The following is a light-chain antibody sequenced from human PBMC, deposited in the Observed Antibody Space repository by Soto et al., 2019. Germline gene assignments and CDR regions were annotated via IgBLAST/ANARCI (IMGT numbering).Light chain of an antibody. CDR1: QSVSSY. CDR3: QQRSNWPLFT. J-gene: IGKJ3*01. Sequence: EIVLTQSPATLSLSPGERATLSCRASQSVSSYLAWYQQKPGQAPRLLIYDASNRATGIPARFSGSGSGTDFTLNISSLEPEDFAVYYCQQRSNWPLFTFGPGTKVDIK. V-gene: IGKV3-11*01. CDR2: DAS.